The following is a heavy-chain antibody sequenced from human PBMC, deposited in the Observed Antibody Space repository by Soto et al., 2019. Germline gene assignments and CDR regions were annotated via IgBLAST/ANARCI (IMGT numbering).Heavy chain of an antibody. CDR3: ASTNAERLYFDY. Sequence: QLQLQESGPGLVKPSETLSLTCTVSGDSISITSYYWGWVRRPPGKGLEWIGRIHYCGSTHYNPSLQSRVTICGEAPKKQFALKPRSVTAADTAVYSCASTNAERLYFDYWGQRTLVTVSS. D-gene: IGHD2-15*01. CDR1: GDSISITSYY. V-gene: IGHV4-39*01. J-gene: IGHJ4*02. CDR2: IHYCGST.